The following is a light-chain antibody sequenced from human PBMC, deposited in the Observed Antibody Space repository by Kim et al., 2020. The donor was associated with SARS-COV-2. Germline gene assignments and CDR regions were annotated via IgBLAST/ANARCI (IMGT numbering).Light chain of an antibody. Sequence: APGKTASITCGGTNIGGKSVNWYRQNPGRATVLVIYYDSSRPSGIPERLSASNSGNTATLTIGRVEAGDEADYYCQVWDTGTYHVVLGGGTQLTVL. CDR3: QVWDTGTYHVV. J-gene: IGLJ2*01. CDR1: NIGGKS. V-gene: IGLV3-21*04. CDR2: YDS.